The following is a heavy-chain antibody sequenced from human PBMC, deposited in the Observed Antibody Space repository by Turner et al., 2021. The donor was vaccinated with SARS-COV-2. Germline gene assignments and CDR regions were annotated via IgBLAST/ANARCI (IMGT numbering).Heavy chain of an antibody. J-gene: IGHJ4*02. CDR1: GDSIAGSAYY. D-gene: IGHD4-17*01. Sequence: QLQLQASGPRLVKPSETLSLACTVSGDSIAGSAYYWGWIRESPAKGLEWIGTVESGGTTYYKPSLKRRITLSVDTSTNHSYLNLYSVTAADTAVYYCVRLSLVYGDYAEYWGQGALVTVSS. V-gene: IGHV4-39*02. CDR3: VRLSLVYGDYAEY. CDR2: VESGGTT.